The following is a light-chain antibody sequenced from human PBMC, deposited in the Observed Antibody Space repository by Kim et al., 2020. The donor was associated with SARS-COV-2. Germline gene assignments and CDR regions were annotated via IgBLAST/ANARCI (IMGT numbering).Light chain of an antibody. J-gene: IGKJ2*01. Sequence: DIVMTQSPVSLPVTPGEPASISCKSSQSLLYTNGDSFLSWYLQKPGQSPQLLIYLVSNRASGVLDRFSGSGSDSDFTLKISRVEAEDVGVYFCMQTLQTPTFGQGTKLEIK. CDR3: MQTLQTPT. CDR1: QSLLYTNGDSF. CDR2: LVS. V-gene: IGKV2-28*01.